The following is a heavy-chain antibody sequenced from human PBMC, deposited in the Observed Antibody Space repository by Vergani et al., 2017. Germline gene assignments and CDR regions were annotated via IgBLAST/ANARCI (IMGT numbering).Heavy chain of an antibody. J-gene: IGHJ4*02. Sequence: QVQLVESGGGVVQPGRSLRLSCAASGFTFSSYGMHWVRQAPGKGLEWVAVIWYDGSNKYYADSVKGRFTISRDNSKNTLYLQMNSLRAEDTAVYYCAKAHLSSSLYYFDYWGQGTLVTVSS. V-gene: IGHV3-33*06. CDR2: IWYDGSNK. CDR3: AKAHLSSSLYYFDY. D-gene: IGHD6-13*01. CDR1: GFTFSSYG.